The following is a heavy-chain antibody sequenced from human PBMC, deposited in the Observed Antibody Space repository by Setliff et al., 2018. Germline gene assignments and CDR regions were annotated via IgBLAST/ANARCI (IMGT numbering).Heavy chain of an antibody. CDR1: GYIFTGYY. CDR2: INPSSGAT. Sequence: ASVKVSCKASGYIFTGYYMYWVRQAPGQGLEWMGRINPSSGATIYAQKFQGRVTMTSDTSISTAYMELGRLRSDDTAVYFCARDGGGDSDAFDIWGQGTMVTVSS. V-gene: IGHV1-2*06. J-gene: IGHJ3*02. D-gene: IGHD3-16*01. CDR3: ARDGGGDSDAFDI.